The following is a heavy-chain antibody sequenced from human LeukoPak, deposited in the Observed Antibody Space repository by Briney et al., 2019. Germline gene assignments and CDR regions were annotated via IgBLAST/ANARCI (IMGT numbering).Heavy chain of an antibody. CDR2: INSRNGYT. CDR3: TRGKNWVHDY. D-gene: IGHD7-27*01. CDR1: GYIFSTYG. Sequence: ATAKVSCKASGYIFSTYGISWVRQAPGQGLEWMGWINSRNGYTQYAQKFQGRFTMTTDTSTGTAFMEVRSLRSGDTAVYYCTRGKNWVHDYWGQGTLVTVSS. J-gene: IGHJ4*02. V-gene: IGHV1-18*04.